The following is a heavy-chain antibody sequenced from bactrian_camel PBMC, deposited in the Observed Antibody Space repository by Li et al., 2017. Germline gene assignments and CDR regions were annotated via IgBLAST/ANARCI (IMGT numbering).Heavy chain of an antibody. CDR2: IDSDGTT. Sequence: VQLVESGGGSVQAGGSLILSCRVSGYTSIYDCMGWFRQAPGKEREGVAHIDSDGTTIYAESVKGRFTISADNAKNTLYLQLNSLKTEDTAMYYCATSGSGSWSECNVRGQGTQVTVS. J-gene: IGHJ4*01. D-gene: IGHD6*01. CDR3: ATSGSGSWSECNV. V-gene: IGHV3S55*01. CDR1: GYTSIYDC.